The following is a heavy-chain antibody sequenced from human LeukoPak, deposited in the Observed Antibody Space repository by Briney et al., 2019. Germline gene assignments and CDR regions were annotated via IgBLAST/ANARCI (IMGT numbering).Heavy chain of an antibody. CDR2: MYYSGST. CDR1: GGSISTYY. D-gene: IGHD1-14*01. J-gene: IGHJ3*02. Sequence: SETLSLTCTVSGGSISTYYWSWIRQPPGKGLECIGYMYYSGSTNYSPSLKSRVTISVDTSKNQLSLKLSSVTAADTAVYYCARDHVRFIRRRNNVFDIWGQGTMVTVSS. V-gene: IGHV4-59*12. CDR3: ARDHVRFIRRRNNVFDI.